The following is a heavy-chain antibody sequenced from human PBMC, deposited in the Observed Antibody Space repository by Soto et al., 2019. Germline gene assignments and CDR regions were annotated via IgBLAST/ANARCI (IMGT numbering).Heavy chain of an antibody. CDR1: GFTVSSDY. D-gene: IGHD3-22*01. J-gene: IGHJ4*02. Sequence: GGSLRLSCAASGFTVSSDYMSWVRQAPGKGLEWVSAISGSGGSTYYADSVKGRFTISRDNSKNTLYLQMNSLRAEDTAVYYCANGGMYYYDSSGYSPFDYWGQGTLVTVSS. V-gene: IGHV3-23*01. CDR2: ISGSGGST. CDR3: ANGGMYYYDSSGYSPFDY.